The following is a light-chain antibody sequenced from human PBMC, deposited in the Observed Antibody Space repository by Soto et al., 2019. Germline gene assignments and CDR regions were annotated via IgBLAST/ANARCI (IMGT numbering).Light chain of an antibody. V-gene: IGKV1-6*01. CDR2: AAS. CDR1: QGIRND. J-gene: IGKJ1*01. Sequence: AIQMTQSPTSLSASVGDRVTITCRASQGIRNDLGWYQQKPGKAPKLLISAASSLQSGVPSRFSGSGSGTDFTLTISSLQPEDFATYYCLQDYNYPWTFGQGTKVEIK. CDR3: LQDYNYPWT.